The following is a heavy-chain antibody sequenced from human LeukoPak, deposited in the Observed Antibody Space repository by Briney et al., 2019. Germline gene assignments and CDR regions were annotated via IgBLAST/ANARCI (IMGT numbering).Heavy chain of an antibody. CDR3: ARVGDYYGSSDY. CDR2: IYHSGST. J-gene: IGHJ4*02. Sequence: SETLSLICGISGDSINNHDWWSWVRQPPGKGLEWIGEIYHSGSTNYNPSLKSRVTISVDKSKNQFSLKLSSVTAADTAVYYCARVGDYYGSSDYWGQGTLVTVSS. D-gene: IGHD3-10*01. V-gene: IGHV4-4*02. CDR1: GDSINNHDW.